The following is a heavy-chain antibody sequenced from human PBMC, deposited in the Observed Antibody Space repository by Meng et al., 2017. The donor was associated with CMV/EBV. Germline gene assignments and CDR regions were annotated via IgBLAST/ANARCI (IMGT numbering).Heavy chain of an antibody. CDR3: ARVTCSSTSCYRGGWFDP. D-gene: IGHD2-2*01. Sequence: SETLSLTCTVSGGSISSYYWSWIRQPPGKGLEWIGYIYYSGSTNYNPSLKSRVTISVDTSKNQFPLKLSSVTAADTAVYYCARVTCSSTSCYRGGWFDPWGQGTLVTVSS. J-gene: IGHJ5*02. V-gene: IGHV4-59*01. CDR1: GGSISSYY. CDR2: IYYSGST.